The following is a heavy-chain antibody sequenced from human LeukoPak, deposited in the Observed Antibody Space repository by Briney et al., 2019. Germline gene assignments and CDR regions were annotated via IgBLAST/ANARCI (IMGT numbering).Heavy chain of an antibody. CDR1: GGSISSGSYY. Sequence: SETLSLTCTVSGGSISSGSYYWSWIRQPAGKGLEWIGRIYTSGSTNYNPSLKSRVTISVDTSKNQFSLKLSSVTAADTAVYYCARVGGGSSGWYIWDYFDYWGQGTLVTVSS. V-gene: IGHV4-61*02. CDR3: ARVGGGSSGWYIWDYFDY. D-gene: IGHD6-19*01. J-gene: IGHJ4*02. CDR2: IYTSGST.